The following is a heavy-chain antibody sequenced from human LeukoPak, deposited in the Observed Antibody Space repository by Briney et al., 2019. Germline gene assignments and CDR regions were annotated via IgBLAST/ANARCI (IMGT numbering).Heavy chain of an antibody. D-gene: IGHD3-10*01. CDR2: MNPNSGNT. V-gene: IGHV1-8*01. J-gene: IGHJ5*02. CDR1: GYTFTSYD. Sequence: ASVKVSCKASGYTFTSYDINWVRQATGQGLKWMGWMNPNSGNTGYAQKFQGRVTMTRNTSISTAYMELSSLRSEDTAVYYCARVRTMVRGVIIPKTRYNWFDPWGQGTLVTVSS. CDR3: ARVRTMVRGVIIPKTRYNWFDP.